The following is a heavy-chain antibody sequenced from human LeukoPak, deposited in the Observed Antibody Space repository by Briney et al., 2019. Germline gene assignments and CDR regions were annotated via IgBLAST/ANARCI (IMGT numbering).Heavy chain of an antibody. CDR3: ATDRERDPSVYYLV. V-gene: IGHV3-23*01. J-gene: IGHJ4*02. D-gene: IGHD3-22*01. CDR2: ISDHGSGT. Sequence: GGSLRLSCAASGFTFSDYAMSWVRQAPGQGLEWVSSISDHGSGTYYADSVKGRFTISRDNSKNTLFLQIDSLRAEDSAVYYCATDRERDPSVYYLVGGQGTLITVSS. CDR1: GFTFSDYA.